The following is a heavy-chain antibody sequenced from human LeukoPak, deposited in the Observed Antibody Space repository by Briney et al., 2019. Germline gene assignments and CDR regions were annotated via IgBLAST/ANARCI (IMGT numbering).Heavy chain of an antibody. J-gene: IGHJ4*02. V-gene: IGHV3-23*01. Sequence: QPGASLRLSCAASGFTFSSYAMSWVRQAPGRGMEWVSAISGSGGSTYYADSVKGRFTISRDNSKNTLYLQMNSLRAEDTAVYYCAKDRLPTVDLVFGYWGQGTLVTVSS. D-gene: IGHD5-18*01. CDR3: AKDRLPTVDLVFGY. CDR1: GFTFSSYA. CDR2: ISGSGGST.